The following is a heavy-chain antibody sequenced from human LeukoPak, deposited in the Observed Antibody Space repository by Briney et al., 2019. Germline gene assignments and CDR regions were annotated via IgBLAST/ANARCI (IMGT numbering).Heavy chain of an antibody. J-gene: IGHJ4*02. V-gene: IGHV1-2*02. Sequence: ASVKVSCKASGYTFTGYYIHWVRQAPGQGLEWMGWINPNSGVTNYAQKFQGRVTLTRDTPINTAYMEVSRLTFDDTAVYYGARAHMTTVTLGDYWGQGTLVTVAS. CDR3: ARAHMTTVTLGDY. CDR1: GYTFTGYY. D-gene: IGHD4-11*01. CDR2: INPNSGVT.